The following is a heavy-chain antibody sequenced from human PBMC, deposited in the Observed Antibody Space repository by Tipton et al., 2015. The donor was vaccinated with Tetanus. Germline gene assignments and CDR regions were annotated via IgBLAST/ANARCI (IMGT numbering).Heavy chain of an antibody. D-gene: IGHD3-10*01. J-gene: IGHJ4*02. CDR1: GGSISDKKNY. Sequence: TLSLTCTVSGGSISDKKNYWGWIRQAPGKGLEWIGSLTYSGRTYYSPSLKSRVTMSVDTSKKDFSMRLGSVTAADTAIYYCARLREVVSRSGWAFDYWGQGILVTVSS. V-gene: IGHV4-39*02. CDR3: ARLREVVSRSGWAFDY. CDR2: LTYSGRT.